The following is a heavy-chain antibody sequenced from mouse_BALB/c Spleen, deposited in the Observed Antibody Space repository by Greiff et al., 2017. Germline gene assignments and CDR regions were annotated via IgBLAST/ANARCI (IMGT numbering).Heavy chain of an antibody. CDR2: ISYSGST. J-gene: IGHJ4*01. D-gene: IGHD2-3*01. V-gene: IGHV3-8*02. CDR3: ARPLDGYFYAMDY. CDR1: GDSITSGY. Sequence: DVKLQESGPSLVKPSQTLSLTCSVTGDSITSGYWNWIRKFPGNKLEYMGYISYSGSTYYNPSLKSRISITRDTSKNQYYLQLNSVTTEDTATYYCARPLDGYFYAMDYWGQGTSVTVSS.